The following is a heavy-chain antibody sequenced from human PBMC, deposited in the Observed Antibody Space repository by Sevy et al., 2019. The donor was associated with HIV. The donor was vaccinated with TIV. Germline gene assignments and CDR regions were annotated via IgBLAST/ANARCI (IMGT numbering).Heavy chain of an antibody. D-gene: IGHD5-12*01. Sequence: SETLSLTCTVSGGSISAYYWSWIRQPPGKGLEYLVYIYYTGSTNYNPPLKSRVTISVDTSTNQFPLKLSSVTAADTAVYYCARAPPVRSGDDSLNWFDPWGQGTLVTVSS. J-gene: IGHJ5*02. CDR3: ARAPPVRSGDDSLNWFDP. CDR1: GGSISAYY. CDR2: IYYTGST. V-gene: IGHV4-59*01.